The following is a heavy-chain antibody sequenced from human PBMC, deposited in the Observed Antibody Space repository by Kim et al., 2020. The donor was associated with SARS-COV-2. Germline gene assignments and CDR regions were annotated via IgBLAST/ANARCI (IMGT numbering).Heavy chain of an antibody. V-gene: IGHV2-70*01. J-gene: IGHJ4*02. CDR3: ARIFSGSTFDY. Sequence: KYYSTSLKTRHNISKDTSKNQVVLTMTNMDPVDTATYYCARIFSGSTFDYWGQGTLVTVSS. CDR2: K. D-gene: IGHD3-10*01.